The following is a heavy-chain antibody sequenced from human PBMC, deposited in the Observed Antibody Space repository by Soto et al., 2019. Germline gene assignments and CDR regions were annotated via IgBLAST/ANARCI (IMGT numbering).Heavy chain of an antibody. J-gene: IGHJ6*02. D-gene: IGHD6-13*01. V-gene: IGHV1-69*06. Sequence: QVQLVQSGAEVKKPGSSVKVSCKASGGTFSSYAISWVRQAPGQGLEWMGGIIPIFGTANYAQKFQGRVTITADKSTSTAYMELSSLRSEDTAVYYCAIDGQQLDYYYYGMDVWGQGTTVTVSS. CDR1: GGTFSSYA. CDR3: AIDGQQLDYYYYGMDV. CDR2: IIPIFGTA.